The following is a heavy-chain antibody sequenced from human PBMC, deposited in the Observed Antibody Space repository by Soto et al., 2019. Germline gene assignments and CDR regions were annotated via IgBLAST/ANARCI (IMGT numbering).Heavy chain of an antibody. Sequence: GESLKISCAASGFIFTRYSMNWVRQAPGKGLEWVSSISSTTNYIYYGDSMKGRFTISRDNAKNSLYLEMNSLRAEDTAVYYCARESEDLTSNFDYWGQGTPVTVSS. J-gene: IGHJ4*02. CDR2: ISSTTNYI. CDR1: GFIFTRYS. CDR3: ARESEDLTSNFDY. V-gene: IGHV3-21*06.